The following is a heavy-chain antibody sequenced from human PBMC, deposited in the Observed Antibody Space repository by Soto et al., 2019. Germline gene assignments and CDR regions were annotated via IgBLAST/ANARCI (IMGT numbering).Heavy chain of an antibody. CDR2: IYYSGST. V-gene: IGHV4-39*01. J-gene: IGHJ4*02. CDR3: ASDYGDYTRFDY. D-gene: IGHD4-17*01. CDR1: GGSISSSSYY. Sequence: SETLSLTCTVSGGSISSSSYYWGWIRQPPGKGLEWIGSIYYSGSTYYNPSLKSRVTISVDTSKNQFSLKLSSVTAADTAVYYCASDYGDYTRFDYWGQGTLVTVSS.